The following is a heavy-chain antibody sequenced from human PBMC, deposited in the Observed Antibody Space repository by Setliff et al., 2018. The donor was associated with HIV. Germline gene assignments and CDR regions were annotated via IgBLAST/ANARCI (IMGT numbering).Heavy chain of an antibody. CDR3: ARDMEDFGVLPSAPFDP. CDR1: GGSISSYY. D-gene: IGHD2-2*01. V-gene: IGHV4-4*07. J-gene: IGHJ5*02. Sequence: SETLSLTCTVSGGSISSYYWTWIRQSAGKGLEWIGRVHKSGNTDYNPSLKGRVTMSVDTSKNQFFLKLTSMTAADTAIYYCARDMEDFGVLPSAPFDPWGRGTLVTVSS. CDR2: VHKSGNT.